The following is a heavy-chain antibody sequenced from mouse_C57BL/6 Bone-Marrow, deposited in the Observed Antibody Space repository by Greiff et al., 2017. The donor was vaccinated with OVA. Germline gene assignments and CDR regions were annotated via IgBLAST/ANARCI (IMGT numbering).Heavy chain of an antibody. Sequence: QVQLQQSGAELARPGASVKLSCKASGYTFTSYGISWVKQRTGQGLEWIVEIYPRSGNTYYNEKFKGKATLTADKSSSTAYMELRSLTSEDSAVYFCAGYFDVWGTGTTVTVSS. V-gene: IGHV1-81*01. CDR2: IYPRSGNT. CDR1: GYTFTSYG. CDR3: AGYFDV. J-gene: IGHJ1*03.